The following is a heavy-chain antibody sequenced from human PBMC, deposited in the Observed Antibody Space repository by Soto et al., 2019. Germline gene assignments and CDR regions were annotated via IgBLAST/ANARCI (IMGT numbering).Heavy chain of an antibody. CDR1: GYTFTSYP. V-gene: IGHV1-3*01. CDR3: ARDPGGELRYFWFDP. D-gene: IGHD1-26*01. J-gene: IGHJ5*02. CDR2: INAGNGST. Sequence: EXSVKVSFNASGYTFTSYPVHLVRQSPGQRLEWMEWINAGNGSTKYSQKFQGRVTITRDTSASTAYMELSSLRSEDTAVYYCARDPGGELRYFWFDPWGQGTLVTVSS.